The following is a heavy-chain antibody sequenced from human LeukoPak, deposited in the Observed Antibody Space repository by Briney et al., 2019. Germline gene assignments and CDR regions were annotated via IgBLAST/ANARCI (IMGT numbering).Heavy chain of an antibody. CDR1: GFTFSDSA. V-gene: IGHV3-73*01. J-gene: IGHJ4*02. Sequence: GGSLRLSCAAFGFTFSDSAMHWVRQASGKGLEWVGRVRKKADNYATAYAASVKGRFTISRDDSKNTAYLQMNSLKTKDTAVYYCVPTYFSDSSTFYPDYWGQGTLVTVSS. CDR2: VRKKADNYAT. D-gene: IGHD3-22*01. CDR3: VPTYFSDSSTFYPDY.